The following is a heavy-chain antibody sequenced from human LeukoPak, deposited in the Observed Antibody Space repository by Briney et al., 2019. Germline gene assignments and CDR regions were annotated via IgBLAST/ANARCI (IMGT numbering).Heavy chain of an antibody. J-gene: IGHJ4*02. Sequence: GGSLRLSCAASGFTFSSYSMNWVRQAPGKGLEWVSSISSSSSYIYYADSVKGRLTISRDKAKNSLYLQMNSLRAEDTAVYYCARDHDYGDYSYYWGQGTLVTVSS. D-gene: IGHD4-17*01. CDR3: ARDHDYGDYSYY. CDR1: GFTFSSYS. V-gene: IGHV3-21*01. CDR2: ISSSSSYI.